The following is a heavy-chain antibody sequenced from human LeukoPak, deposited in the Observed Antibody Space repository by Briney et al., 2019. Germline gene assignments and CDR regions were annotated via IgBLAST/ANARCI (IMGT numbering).Heavy chain of an antibody. J-gene: IGHJ6*03. CDR1: GFTFSDYY. CDR3: AREEVVVVPAAILYYYYYYMDV. Sequence: GSLRLSCAASGFTFSDYYMSWIRQAPGKGLEWVSYISSSGSTIYYADSVKGRFTISRDNAKNSLYLQMNSLRAEDTAVYYCAREEVVVVPAAILYYYYYYMDVWGKGTTVTVSS. D-gene: IGHD2-2*01. CDR2: ISSSGSTI. V-gene: IGHV3-11*01.